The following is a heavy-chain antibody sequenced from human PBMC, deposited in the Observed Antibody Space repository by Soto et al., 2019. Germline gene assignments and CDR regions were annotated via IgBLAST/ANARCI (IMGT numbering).Heavy chain of an antibody. Sequence: SETLSLTCTVSGGSISSNHWSWIRQPPGKGLEWIGFVYTNGYTNYNPSLRSRVTISLDTSRNQISLKLTSMTAADTAVYFCARHIGGDPPAFDDWGQGTLVTVSS. CDR1: GGSISSNH. CDR3: ARHIGGDPPAFDD. J-gene: IGHJ4*02. D-gene: IGHD2-21*02. V-gene: IGHV4-59*08. CDR2: VYTNGYT.